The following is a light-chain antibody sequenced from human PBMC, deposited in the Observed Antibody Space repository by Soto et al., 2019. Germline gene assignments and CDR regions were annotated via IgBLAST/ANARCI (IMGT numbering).Light chain of an antibody. J-gene: IGLJ2*01. CDR3: AAWDDSLNGLLV. Sequence: QSVLTRPPSASGTPGQRVTISCSGSSSNIGSNTVNWYQQLPGTAPKLLIYSNNQRPSGVPDRFSGSKSGTSASLAISGLQSEDGADYYCAAWDDSLNGLLVFGGGTKLTVL. V-gene: IGLV1-44*01. CDR1: SSNIGSNT. CDR2: SNN.